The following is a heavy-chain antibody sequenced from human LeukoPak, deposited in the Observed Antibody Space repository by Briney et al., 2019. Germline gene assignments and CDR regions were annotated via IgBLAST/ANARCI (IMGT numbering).Heavy chain of an antibody. V-gene: IGHV1-69*05. D-gene: IGHD6-13*01. J-gene: IGHJ6*03. Sequence: SVKVPCKASGGTFSSYAISWVRQAPGQGLEWMGGIIPIFGTANYAQKFQGRVTITTDESTSTAYMELSSLRSEDTAVYYCASSYSSSWKSYYYYYMDVWGKGTTVTVSS. CDR1: GGTFSSYA. CDR2: IIPIFGTA. CDR3: ASSYSSSWKSYYYYYMDV.